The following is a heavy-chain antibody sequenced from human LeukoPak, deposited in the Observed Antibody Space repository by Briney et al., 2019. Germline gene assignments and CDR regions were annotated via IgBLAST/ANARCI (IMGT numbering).Heavy chain of an antibody. J-gene: IGHJ4*02. CDR2: IKEDGSER. V-gene: IGHV3-7*01. Sequence: GGSLRLSCAASGFTFRSYWMSWVRQAPGKGPEWVANIKEDGSERYYADAVKGRFTISRDNSKNTLYLQMNSLRAEDTAVYYCARSGAFDDDYVWGSYRFYDYWGQGTLVTVSS. CDR1: GFTFRSYW. D-gene: IGHD3-16*02. CDR3: ARSGAFDDDYVWGSYRFYDY.